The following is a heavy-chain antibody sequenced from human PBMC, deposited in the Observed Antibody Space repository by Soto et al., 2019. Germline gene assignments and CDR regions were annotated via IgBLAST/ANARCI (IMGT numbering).Heavy chain of an antibody. Sequence: ASVKVSFKASGYTFTCYYMPWVRQAPGQGLECMGCINPNSGGTNYAQKFQGWVTMTRDTSISTAYMELSRLRSDDTAVYYCARGATWELLYYFDYWGQGTLVTVSS. D-gene: IGHD1-26*01. CDR1: GYTFTCYY. CDR3: ARGATWELLYYFDY. J-gene: IGHJ4*02. CDR2: INPNSGGT. V-gene: IGHV1-2*04.